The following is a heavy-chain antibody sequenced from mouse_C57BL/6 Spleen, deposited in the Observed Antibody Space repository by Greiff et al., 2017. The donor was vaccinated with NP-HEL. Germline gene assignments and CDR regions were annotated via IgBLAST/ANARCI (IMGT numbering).Heavy chain of an antibody. V-gene: IGHV5-9*01. D-gene: IGHD2-10*02. J-gene: IGHJ4*01. CDR3: ARHLYGNYVDYAMDY. CDR1: GFTFSSYT. Sequence: EVMLVESGGGLVKPGGSLKLSCAASGFTFSSYTMSWVRQTPEKRLEWVATISGGGGNTYYPDSVKGRFTISRDNAKNTLYLQMSSLRSEDTALYYCARHLYGNYVDYAMDYWGQGTSVTVSS. CDR2: ISGGGGNT.